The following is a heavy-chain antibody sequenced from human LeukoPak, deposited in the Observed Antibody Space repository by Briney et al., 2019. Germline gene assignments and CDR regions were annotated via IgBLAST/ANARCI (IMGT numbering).Heavy chain of an antibody. CDR3: AKSASSYCSSTSCLKYYFDY. J-gene: IGHJ4*02. CDR2: ISSSSNYI. Sequence: GGSLRLSCAASGFTFSSYTMNWVRQAPGKGLEWVSSISSSSNYIHYADSLKGRFTISRDNANNSLYLQMNSLRAEDTAVYYCAKSASSYCSSTSCLKYYFDYWGQGTLVTVSS. V-gene: IGHV3-21*01. D-gene: IGHD2-2*01. CDR1: GFTFSSYT.